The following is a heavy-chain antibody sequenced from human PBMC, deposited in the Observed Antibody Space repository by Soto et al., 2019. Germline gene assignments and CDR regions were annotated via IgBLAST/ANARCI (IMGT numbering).Heavy chain of an antibody. J-gene: IGHJ6*02. D-gene: IGHD2-15*01. CDR3: ARHLGDDCSGGSCLHYYYYGMDV. CDR1: GGSFSGYY. Sequence: SETLSLTCAVYGGSFSGYYWSWIRQPPGKGLEWIGEINHSGSTNYNPSLKSRVTISVDTSKNQFSLKLSSVTAADTAVYYCARHLGDDCSGGSCLHYYYYGMDVWGQGTTVTVSS. V-gene: IGHV4-34*01. CDR2: INHSGST.